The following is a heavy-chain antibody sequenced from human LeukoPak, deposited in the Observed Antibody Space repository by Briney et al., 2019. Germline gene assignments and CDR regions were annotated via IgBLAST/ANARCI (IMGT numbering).Heavy chain of an antibody. V-gene: IGHV1-2*02. D-gene: IGHD3-3*01. Sequence: ASVKVSCKASGYTFTDYHLHWVRQPPGQGLEWMGWINPNSGGTNYARKFQGRVTMTRDTSINKAYMELSRVRSDDTAVYYCARDIRPRVESFDYWGQGTLVTVSS. J-gene: IGHJ4*02. CDR3: ARDIRPRVESFDY. CDR2: INPNSGGT. CDR1: GYTFTDYH.